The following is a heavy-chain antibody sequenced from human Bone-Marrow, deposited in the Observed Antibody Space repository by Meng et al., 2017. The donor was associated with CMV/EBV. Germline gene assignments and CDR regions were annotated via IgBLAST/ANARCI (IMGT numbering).Heavy chain of an antibody. CDR1: GFSVSSNY. J-gene: IGHJ6*02. Sequence: GGSLRLSCAASGFSVSSNYMSWVRQAPGKGLEWVSVIYSGTNTYYADSVKGRFTISSDNSKNTLYLQMNSLRAEDTAVYYCARQPRYGGNSGPRGYYGMDVWGQGTTVTVSS. D-gene: IGHD4-23*01. CDR2: IYSGTNT. V-gene: IGHV3-53*01. CDR3: ARQPRYGGNSGPRGYYGMDV.